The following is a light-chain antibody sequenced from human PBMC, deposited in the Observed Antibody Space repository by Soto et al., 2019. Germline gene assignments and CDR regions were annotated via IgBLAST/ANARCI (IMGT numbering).Light chain of an antibody. CDR2: DAA. CDR1: QSISSW. V-gene: IGKV1-5*01. CDR3: QQYNNYPYT. J-gene: IGKJ2*01. Sequence: IQMTQSPSTLSASVRDRVTITCRASQSISSWLAWYQQKPGKAPKLLIYDAASLESGVPSRFSGSGSGTEFTLTISSLQPADFATYYCQQYNNYPYTFGQGTKLEI.